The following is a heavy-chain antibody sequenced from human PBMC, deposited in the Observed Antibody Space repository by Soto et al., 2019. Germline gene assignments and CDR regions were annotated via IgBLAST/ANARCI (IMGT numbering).Heavy chain of an antibody. CDR1: GGSISSSSYY. J-gene: IGHJ4*02. CDR3: ARVRGITMIVVVITPLFDY. V-gene: IGHV4-39*01. CDR2: ICYSGST. Sequence: QLQLQESGPGLVKPSETLSLTCTVSGGSISSSSYYWGWIRQPPGKGLEWIGSICYSGSTYYNPALKSRVTISVDTSKNQFSLKLSSVTAADTAVYYCARVRGITMIVVVITPLFDYWGQGTLVTVSS. D-gene: IGHD3-22*01.